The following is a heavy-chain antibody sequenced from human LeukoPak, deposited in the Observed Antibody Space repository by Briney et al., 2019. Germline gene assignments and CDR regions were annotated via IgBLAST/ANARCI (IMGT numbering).Heavy chain of an antibody. V-gene: IGHV3-23*01. J-gene: IGHJ4*02. CDR1: GFTFSSYA. D-gene: IGHD2-2*01. CDR3: ATYCSSTSCRPRNFDY. CDR2: ISGSGGST. Sequence: GGSLRLSCAASGFTFSSYAMSWVRQAPGKGLEWVSAISGSGGSTYYADSVKGRFTISRDNSKNTLYLQMNSLRAEDTAVYYCATYCSSTSCRPRNFDYWGQGTLVTVSS.